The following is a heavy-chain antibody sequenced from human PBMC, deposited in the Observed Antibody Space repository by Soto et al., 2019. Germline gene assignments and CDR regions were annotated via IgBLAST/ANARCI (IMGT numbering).Heavy chain of an antibody. Sequence: SETLSLTCTVSGGSISSGDYYWSWLRQPPGRGLEWIGYIYYSGSANYNPSLKSRVTISVDTSKNQLSLKLTSVTAADTAVYYCARDRRDGYNSDYYYGMDVWGQGTTVTVSS. D-gene: IGHD5-12*01. CDR1: GGSISSGDYY. V-gene: IGHV4-61*08. J-gene: IGHJ6*02. CDR2: IYYSGSA. CDR3: ARDRRDGYNSDYYYGMDV.